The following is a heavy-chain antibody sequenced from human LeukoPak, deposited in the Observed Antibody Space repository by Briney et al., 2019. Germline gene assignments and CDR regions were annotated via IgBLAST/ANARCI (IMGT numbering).Heavy chain of an antibody. Sequence: PGGSLRLSCAASGFTFSDYYMSWIRQAPGKGLEWVSYISSSGSTIYYADSVKGQFTISRDNAKNSLYQQMNSLRAEDTAVYYCARDSITMVRGVIFSANYFDYWGQGTLVTVSS. CDR2: ISSSGSTI. CDR1: GFTFSDYY. D-gene: IGHD3-10*01. CDR3: ARDSITMVRGVIFSANYFDY. V-gene: IGHV3-11*01. J-gene: IGHJ4*02.